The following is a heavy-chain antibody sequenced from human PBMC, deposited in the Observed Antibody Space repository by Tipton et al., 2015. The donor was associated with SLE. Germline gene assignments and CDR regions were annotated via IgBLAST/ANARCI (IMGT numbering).Heavy chain of an antibody. CDR2: IYTSGST. CDR3: ATSSSSSPYYFDY. V-gene: IGHV4-4*09. J-gene: IGHJ4*02. CDR1: GGSISSYY. Sequence: TLSLTCTVSGGSISSYYWSWIRQPPGKGLEWIGYIYTSGSTNYNPSLKSRVTISVDTSKNQFSLKLSSVTAADTAVYYCATSSSSSPYYFDYWGQGTLVTVSS. D-gene: IGHD6-13*01.